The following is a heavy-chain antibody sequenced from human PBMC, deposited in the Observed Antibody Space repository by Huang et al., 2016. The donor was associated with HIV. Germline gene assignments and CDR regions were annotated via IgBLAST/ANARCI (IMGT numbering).Heavy chain of an antibody. D-gene: IGHD5-12*01. CDR3: ATDGYSGPYYFDY. CDR1: GFTLTRNG. J-gene: IGHJ4*02. V-gene: IGHV1-18*01. CDR2: ISGYYGNT. Sequence: QVQLVQSGAEVKKPGASVKVSCKTSGFTLTRNGITWVRQAPGQGLEWRAWISGYYGNTADTPELQGRVTVTTDISTSTAFLELRGLRSDDTAVYYCATDGYSGPYYFDYWGPGSLVTVSS.